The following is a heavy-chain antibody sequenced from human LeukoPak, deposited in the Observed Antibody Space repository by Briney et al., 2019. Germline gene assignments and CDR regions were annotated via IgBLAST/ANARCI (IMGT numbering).Heavy chain of an antibody. D-gene: IGHD4-17*01. CDR2: ISGSGGST. Sequence: GGSLRLSCAASGFTFSSYAMSWVRQAPGKGLEWVSAISGSGGSTYYADSVKGRFTISRDNSKNTLYLQMNSLRAEDTAVYYCAKEPSYGDFPTAEYFQHWGQGTLVTVSS. CDR3: AKEPSYGDFPTAEYFQH. J-gene: IGHJ1*01. CDR1: GFTFSSYA. V-gene: IGHV3-23*01.